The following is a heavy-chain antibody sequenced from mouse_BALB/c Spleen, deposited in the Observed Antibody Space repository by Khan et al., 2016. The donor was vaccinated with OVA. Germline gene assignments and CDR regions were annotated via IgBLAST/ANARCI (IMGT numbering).Heavy chain of an antibody. CDR3: ARPPFFSYVMVY. V-gene: IGHV9-3-1*01. J-gene: IGHJ4*01. Sequence: QIQLVQSEPELKNPGETVKISCKASGYTFKNNGMNWVKRAPGRGLKWMGWITTYTGEQQYVEAFKGRFAFSLETSASTAYLQINNLKNEDTATYFCARPPFFSYVMVYWGQGTSVTVSS. CDR2: ITTYTGEQ. CDR1: GYTFKNNG.